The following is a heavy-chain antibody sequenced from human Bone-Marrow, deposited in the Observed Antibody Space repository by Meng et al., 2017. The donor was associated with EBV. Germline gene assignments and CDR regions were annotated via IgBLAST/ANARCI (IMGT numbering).Heavy chain of an antibody. CDR1: CVAVSSGDYY. CDR3: ARHGNWNGRAFDF. J-gene: IGHJ4*02. CDR2: IFYSGST. D-gene: IGHD1-1*01. V-gene: IGHV4-61*08. Sequence: QGVGPRRVRPSGTPSLTCGVSCVAVSSGDYYWNWLRQPPGKGLECVGSIFYSGSTNYNPSLKSRVSIALNASENQFSLQLSSVTAADSAVYYCARHGNWNGRAFDFWGQGTLVTVPS.